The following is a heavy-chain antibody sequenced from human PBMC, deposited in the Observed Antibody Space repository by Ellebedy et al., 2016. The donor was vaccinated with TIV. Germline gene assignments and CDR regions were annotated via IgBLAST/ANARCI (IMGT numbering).Heavy chain of an antibody. CDR3: AKKGPYGSGSSLPFDP. CDR2: ISGSGGST. Sequence: GESLKISXAASGFTFSSHAMNWVRQAPGKGLEWVSAISGSGGSTYYADSVKGRFTISRDNSKNTLYLQMNSLRAEDTAVYYCAKKGPYGSGSSLPFDPWGQGTLVTVSS. J-gene: IGHJ5*02. V-gene: IGHV3-23*01. D-gene: IGHD3-10*01. CDR1: GFTFSSHA.